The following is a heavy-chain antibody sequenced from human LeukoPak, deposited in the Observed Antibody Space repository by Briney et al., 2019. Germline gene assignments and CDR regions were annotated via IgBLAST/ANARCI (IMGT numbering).Heavy chain of an antibody. Sequence: PGRSLKLSCAASGFTFSGSAMHWVRQASGKGLEWVGRIRSKANSYATAYAASVKGRFTISRDDSKNTAYLQMNSLKTEDTAVYYCTSTIAVAGTSNDYWGQGTLVTVSS. CDR1: GFTFSGSA. J-gene: IGHJ4*02. CDR3: TSTIAVAGTSNDY. CDR2: IRSKANSYAT. V-gene: IGHV3-73*01. D-gene: IGHD6-19*01.